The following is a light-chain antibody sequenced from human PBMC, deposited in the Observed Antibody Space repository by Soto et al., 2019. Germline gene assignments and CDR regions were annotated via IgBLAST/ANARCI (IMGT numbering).Light chain of an antibody. Sequence: QSVLTQPPSASASLGASVTLTCTLSSGYNNYKVDWYQQRPGKGPRFVMRVGTGGIVGSKGDGIPDRFSVLGSGLNRFLTIKNIQEEDEGDYNCGTDHYSVSNFVYVFGSGTKLTVL. V-gene: IGLV9-49*01. CDR3: GTDHYSVSNFVYV. CDR1: SGYNNYK. J-gene: IGLJ1*01. CDR2: VGTGGIVG.